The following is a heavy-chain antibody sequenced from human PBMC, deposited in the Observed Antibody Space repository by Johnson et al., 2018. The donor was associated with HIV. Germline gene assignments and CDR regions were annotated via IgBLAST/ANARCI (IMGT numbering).Heavy chain of an antibody. CDR1: GFTVSSNY. Sequence: VQLVESGGGLIQPGGSLRLSCAASGFTVSSNYMSWVRQAPGKGLEWVSVIYSGGSTYYADFVKGRFTISRDNSKNTLYLQMNSLRAEDTAVYYCAREDDYSNYGSAFDIWGQGTMVTVSS. V-gene: IGHV3-66*03. J-gene: IGHJ3*02. CDR3: AREDDYSNYGSAFDI. D-gene: IGHD4-11*01. CDR2: IYSGGST.